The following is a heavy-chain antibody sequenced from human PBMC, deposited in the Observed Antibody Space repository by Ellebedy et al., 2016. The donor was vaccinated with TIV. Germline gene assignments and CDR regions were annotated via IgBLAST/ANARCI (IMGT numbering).Heavy chain of an antibody. Sequence: SVKVSXKASGGTFSSYAISWVRQAPGQGLEWMGGIIPIFGTANYAQKFQGRVTITADESTSTAYMELSSLRSEDTAVYYCARTYRLWFGEMDVWGKGTTVTVSS. V-gene: IGHV1-69*13. J-gene: IGHJ6*04. D-gene: IGHD3-10*01. CDR2: IIPIFGTA. CDR1: GGTFSSYA. CDR3: ARTYRLWFGEMDV.